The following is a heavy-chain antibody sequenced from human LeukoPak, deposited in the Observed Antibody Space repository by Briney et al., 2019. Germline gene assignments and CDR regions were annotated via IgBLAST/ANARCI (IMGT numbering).Heavy chain of an antibody. Sequence: ASVKVSCKASGYTFTSYYMHWVRQAPGQGLEWMGIINPSGGSTSYAQKFQGRVTMTRDMSTSTVYMELSSLRSEDTAVYYCARGPPVNSYYYYYMDVWGKGTTVTVSS. CDR2: INPSGGST. D-gene: IGHD3-22*01. CDR1: GYTFTSYY. V-gene: IGHV1-46*01. CDR3: ARGPPVNSYYYYYMDV. J-gene: IGHJ6*03.